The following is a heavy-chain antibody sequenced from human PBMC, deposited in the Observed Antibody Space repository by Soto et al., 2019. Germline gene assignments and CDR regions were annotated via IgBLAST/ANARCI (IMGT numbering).Heavy chain of an antibody. CDR3: ARVCLMYSGSFSY. D-gene: IGHD1-26*01. CDR2: IKQDGSEE. V-gene: IGHV3-7*01. J-gene: IGHJ4*02. CDR1: GFTFSNYW. Sequence: GGSLRLSCEVSGFTFSNYWMSWVRQAPGKGLEWVANIKQDGSEEYYVDSVKGRFTISGDNAKNSLYLQMNSLRAEDTAVYYCARVCLMYSGSFSYRGQGTLVTVSS.